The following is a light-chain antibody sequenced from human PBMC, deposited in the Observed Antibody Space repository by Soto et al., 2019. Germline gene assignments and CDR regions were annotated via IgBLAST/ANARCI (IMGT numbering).Light chain of an antibody. CDR2: GSS. J-gene: IGKJ4*01. CDR3: QQTYSDIS. V-gene: IGKV1-39*01. CDR1: RTINTY. Sequence: DVRMTQSPSSLSASVGDTITITCLASRTINTYLNWFQQKPGEPPRLLIYGSSTLHDGVPSRFSGSGSGAYFTLTLSRLQPEDFASYHCQQTYSDISFGGGTKVDIK.